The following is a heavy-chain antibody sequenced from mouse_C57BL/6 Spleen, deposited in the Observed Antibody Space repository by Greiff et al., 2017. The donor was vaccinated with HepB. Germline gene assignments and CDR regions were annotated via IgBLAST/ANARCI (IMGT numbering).Heavy chain of an antibody. CDR1: GYTFTDYE. D-gene: IGHD2-3*01. CDR2: IDPETGGT. J-gene: IGHJ4*01. V-gene: IGHV1-15*01. Sequence: QVQLQQSGAELVRPGASVTLSCKASGYTFTDYEMHWVKQTPVHGLEWIGAIDPETGGTAYNQKFKGKAILTADKSSSTAYMELRSLTSEDSAVYYCTRSGGYYVGYAMDYWGQGTSVTVSS. CDR3: TRSGGYYVGYAMDY.